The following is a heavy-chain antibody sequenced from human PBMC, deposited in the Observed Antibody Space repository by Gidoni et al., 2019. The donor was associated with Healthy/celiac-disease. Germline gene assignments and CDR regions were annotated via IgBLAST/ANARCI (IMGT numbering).Heavy chain of an antibody. D-gene: IGHD2-2*01. J-gene: IGHJ6*02. CDR3: ARDGIVVVPAAPTYYYGMDV. CDR2: ISSSSSYI. Sequence: EVQLVESGGGLVKPGGSLSLSCAASGFTFSSYSMNWVRQAPGKGLEWVSSISSSSSYIYYADSVKGRFTISRDNAKNSLYLQMNSLRAEDTAVYYCARDGIVVVPAAPTYYYGMDVWGQGTTVTVSS. CDR1: GFTFSSYS. V-gene: IGHV3-21*01.